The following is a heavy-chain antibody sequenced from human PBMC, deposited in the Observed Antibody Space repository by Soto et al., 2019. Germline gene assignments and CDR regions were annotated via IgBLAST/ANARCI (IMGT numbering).Heavy chain of an antibody. J-gene: IGHJ5*02. Sequence: PGGSLRLSCAASGFTFSNAWMNWVRQAPGKGLEWVGRIKSKTDGGTTDYAAPVKGRFTISRDDSKNTLYLQMNSLKTEDTAVYYCTTDPGIPYSSSWWYNWFDPWGQGTLVTVSS. V-gene: IGHV3-15*07. CDR3: TTDPGIPYSSSWWYNWFDP. D-gene: IGHD6-13*01. CDR1: GFTFSNAW. CDR2: IKSKTDGGTT.